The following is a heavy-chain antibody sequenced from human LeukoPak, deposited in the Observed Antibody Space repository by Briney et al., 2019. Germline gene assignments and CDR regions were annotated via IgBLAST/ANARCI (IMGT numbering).Heavy chain of an antibody. J-gene: IGHJ4*02. CDR1: GGTFSSYA. D-gene: IGHD3-10*01. Sequence: GASVKVSCKASGGTFSSYAISWVRQAPGQGLEWMGGIIPIFGAANYAQKFQGRVTITADESTSTAYMELSSLRSEDTAVYYCARGNGSGSYPPDYWGQGTLVTVSS. CDR3: ARGNGSGSYPPDY. CDR2: IIPIFGAA. V-gene: IGHV1-69*13.